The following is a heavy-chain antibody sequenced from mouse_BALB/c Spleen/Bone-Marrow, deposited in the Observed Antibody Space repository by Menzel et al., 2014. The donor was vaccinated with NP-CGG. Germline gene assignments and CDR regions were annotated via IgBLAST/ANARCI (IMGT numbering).Heavy chain of an antibody. Sequence: QVQLQQPGAELVKPGAPVKLSCKASGYTFTSYWMNWVKQRPGRGLEWIGRIDPSDSETHYNQKFKDKATLTVDKSSSTAYITLSSLTSEVSAVYYCARALGDGYFYAMDYWGQGTSVTVSS. J-gene: IGHJ4*01. V-gene: IGHV1-74*01. CDR2: IDPSDSET. D-gene: IGHD2-3*01. CDR1: GYTFTSYW. CDR3: ARALGDGYFYAMDY.